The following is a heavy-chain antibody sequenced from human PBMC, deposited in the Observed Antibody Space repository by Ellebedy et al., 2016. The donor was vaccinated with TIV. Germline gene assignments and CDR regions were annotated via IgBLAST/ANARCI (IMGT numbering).Heavy chain of an antibody. J-gene: IGHJ4*02. V-gene: IGHV1-46*01. CDR2: INPSGGST. D-gene: IGHD1-26*01. Sequence: ASVKVSCKTSGYTFTGYYMHWVRQAPGQGLEWMGIINPSGGSTSHAQKFQGRVTMTRDTSTKTVYREMSSLRYEDTAVYYCVRDMVGPYDYWGQGTLVTVSS. CDR3: VRDMVGPYDY. CDR1: GYTFTGYY.